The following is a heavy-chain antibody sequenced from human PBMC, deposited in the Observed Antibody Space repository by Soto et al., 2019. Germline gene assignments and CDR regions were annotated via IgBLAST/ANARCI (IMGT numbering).Heavy chain of an antibody. Sequence: GASVKVSCKTSGYSFGDFYINWIRQAPGQGLEWMGWMNPKRGDTGSAQKFQGRVTMTRNTSINTAFLEVTGLTSDDTAVYFCARTGGLFTTSWYVFDYWGPGSLVTVSS. V-gene: IGHV1-8*01. D-gene: IGHD6-13*01. J-gene: IGHJ4*02. CDR2: MNPKRGDT. CDR1: GYSFGDFY. CDR3: ARTGGLFTTSWYVFDY.